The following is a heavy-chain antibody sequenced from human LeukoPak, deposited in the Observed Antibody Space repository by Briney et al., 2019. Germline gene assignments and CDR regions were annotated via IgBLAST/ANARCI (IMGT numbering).Heavy chain of an antibody. CDR3: ARTFVPAALNWFDP. V-gene: IGHV4-59*01. CDR1: GDSISSYY. D-gene: IGHD2-2*01. Sequence: SETLSLTCTVSGDSISSYYWSWIRQPPGKGLEWIGYIYYSGSTNYNPSLKSRVTISVDTSKNQFSLKLSSVTAADTAVYYCARTFVPAALNWFDPWGQGTLVTVSS. J-gene: IGHJ5*02. CDR2: IYYSGST.